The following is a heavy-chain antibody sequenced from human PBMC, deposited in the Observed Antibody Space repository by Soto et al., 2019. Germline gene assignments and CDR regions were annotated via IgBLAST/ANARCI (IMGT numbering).Heavy chain of an antibody. V-gene: IGHV1-18*01. Sequence: QVQLVQSGAEVKKPGASVKVSCKASGYTFTSYGISWVRQAPGQGLEWMGWISANNGNTKYAQNFQGRVTTTTDTSTSTAYRELRSLRSADTAVYSCARAYSPGLFDPWGQGTLVTVSS. CDR3: ARAYSPGLFDP. CDR1: GYTFTSYG. D-gene: IGHD2-15*01. CDR2: ISANNGNT. J-gene: IGHJ5*02.